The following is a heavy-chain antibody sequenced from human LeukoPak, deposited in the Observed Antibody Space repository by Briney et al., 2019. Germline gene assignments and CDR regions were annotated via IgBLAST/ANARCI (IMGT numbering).Heavy chain of an antibody. CDR2: ISYDGSNK. D-gene: IGHD3-16*02. V-gene: IGHV3-30-3*01. CDR3: AREGEVSTGDAFDI. Sequence: GGSLRLSCAASGFTFSSYAMHWVRQAPGKGLEWVAVISYDGSNKYYADSVKGRFTISRDNSKNTLYLQMNSLGAEDTAVYYCAREGEVSTGDAFDIWGQGTMVTVSS. CDR1: GFTFSSYA. J-gene: IGHJ3*02.